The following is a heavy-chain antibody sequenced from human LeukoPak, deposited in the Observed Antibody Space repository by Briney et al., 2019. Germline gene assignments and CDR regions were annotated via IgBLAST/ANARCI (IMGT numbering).Heavy chain of an antibody. CDR3: AKVWVGYCSSTSCYFDY. J-gene: IGHJ4*02. CDR2: ISGSGGST. V-gene: IGHV3-23*01. CDR1: GFTFSSYA. Sequence: GGSLRLPCAASGFTFSSYAMSWVRQAPGKGLEWVSAISGSGGSTYYADSVKGRFTISRDNSKNTLYLQMNSLRAEDTAVYYCAKVWVGYCSSTSCYFDYWGQGTLVTVSS. D-gene: IGHD2-2*01.